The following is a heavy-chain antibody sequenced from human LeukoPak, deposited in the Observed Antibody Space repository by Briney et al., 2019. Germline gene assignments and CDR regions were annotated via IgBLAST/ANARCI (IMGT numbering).Heavy chain of an antibody. V-gene: IGHV1-69*04. D-gene: IGHD6-19*01. CDR1: GGTFSSYA. CDR2: IIPILGIA. J-gene: IGHJ4*02. CDR3: ARDERIGAVAGIGY. Sequence: GASVKVSCKASGGTFSSYAISWVRQAPGQGLEWMGRIIPILGIANYAQKFQGRVTITADKSTSTAYMELSSLRSEDTAVYYCARDERIGAVAGIGYWGQGTLVTVSS.